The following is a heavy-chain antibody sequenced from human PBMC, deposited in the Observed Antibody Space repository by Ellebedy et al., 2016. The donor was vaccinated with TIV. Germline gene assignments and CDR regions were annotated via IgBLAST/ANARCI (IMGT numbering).Heavy chain of an antibody. J-gene: IGHJ4*02. V-gene: IGHV4-38-2*02. CDR3: ASTLTITIFLY. CDR2: IYHSGTT. D-gene: IGHD3-10*02. CDR1: GYSITSGYY. Sequence: MPSETLSLTCTVSGYSITSGYYWGWMRQPPGKRLEWIGSIYHSGTTYYNPSLKSRVTISLDTSKNQVSMKLTSVTAADTAVYYCASTLTITIFLYWGQGTPVTVSS.